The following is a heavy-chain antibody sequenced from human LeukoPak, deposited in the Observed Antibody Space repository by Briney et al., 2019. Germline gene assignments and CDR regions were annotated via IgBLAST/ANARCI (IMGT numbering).Heavy chain of an antibody. D-gene: IGHD3-9*01. CDR2: ISSSSSTI. Sequence: GGSLRLSCAASGFTFSSYSMNWVRQAPGEGLEWVSYISSSSSTIYYADSVKGRFTISRDNAKNSLYLQMNSLRAEDTAVYYCARGYFDWSSTRVFGYWGQGTLVTVSS. J-gene: IGHJ4*02. V-gene: IGHV3-48*01. CDR3: ARGYFDWSSTRVFGY. CDR1: GFTFSSYS.